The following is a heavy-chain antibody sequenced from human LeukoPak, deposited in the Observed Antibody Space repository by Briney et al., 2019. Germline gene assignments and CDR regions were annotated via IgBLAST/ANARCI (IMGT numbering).Heavy chain of an antibody. CDR1: GYTFTSYG. J-gene: IGHJ4*02. Sequence: ASVKVSCKASGYTFTSYGISWVRQAPGQGLEWMGWISAYNGNTNYAQKLQGRVTMTTDTSTSTAYMELRSLRSDDTAVYYCARDLRYLDWSMSDYWGQGTLVTVSS. V-gene: IGHV1-18*01. CDR3: ARDLRYLDWSMSDY. D-gene: IGHD3-9*01. CDR2: ISAYNGNT.